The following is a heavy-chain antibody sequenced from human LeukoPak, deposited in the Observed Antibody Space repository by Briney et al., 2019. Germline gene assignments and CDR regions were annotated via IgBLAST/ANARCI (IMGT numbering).Heavy chain of an antibody. D-gene: IGHD3-22*01. CDR1: GGSISSSSYY. CDR3: ATQPMIVEANY. CDR2: IYYSGST. J-gene: IGHJ4*02. Sequence: SETLSLTCTVSGGSISSSSYYWGWIRQPPGKGLEWIGSIYYSGSTYYNPSLKSRVTISVDTSKNQFSLKLSSVTAADTAVYYCATQPMIVEANYWGQGTLVTVSS. V-gene: IGHV4-39*01.